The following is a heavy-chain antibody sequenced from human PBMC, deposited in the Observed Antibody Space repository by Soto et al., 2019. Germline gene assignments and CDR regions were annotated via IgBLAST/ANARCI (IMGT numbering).Heavy chain of an antibody. CDR2: ISYDGSNK. Sequence: QVQLVESGGGVVQPGRSLRLSCAASGFTFSSYAMHWVRQAPGKGLEWVAVISYDGSNKYYADSVKGRFTISRDNSKNTRYLQMNSLRAEDTAVYYCAREREEYSSGWYAYWGQGTLVTVSS. CDR1: GFTFSSYA. J-gene: IGHJ4*02. V-gene: IGHV3-30-3*01. CDR3: AREREEYSSGWYAY. D-gene: IGHD6-19*01.